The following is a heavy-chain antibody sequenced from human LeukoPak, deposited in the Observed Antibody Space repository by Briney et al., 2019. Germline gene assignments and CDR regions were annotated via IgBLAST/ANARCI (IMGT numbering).Heavy chain of an antibody. CDR3: ARLSGAPVRHPIYHIDY. CDR2: IYHSGST. Sequence: SETLSLTCAVSGYSLSNDYYWGWVRQPPGKGLEWIGNIYHSGSTYKNPSLKSRLTMSLDTSKSQFSLKLISVTAADTAMYYCARLSGAPVRHPIYHIDYGSQGSLATVSS. CDR1: GYSLSNDYY. D-gene: IGHD2-2*02. V-gene: IGHV4-38-2*01. J-gene: IGHJ4*02.